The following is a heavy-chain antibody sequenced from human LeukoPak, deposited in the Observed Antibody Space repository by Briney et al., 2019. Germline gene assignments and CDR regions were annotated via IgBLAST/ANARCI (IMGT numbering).Heavy chain of an antibody. Sequence: SQTLSLTCAISGDSVSSNSAAWNWIRQSPSRGLEWLGRTYYRSKLYNDYAVSVKSRITINPDTSKNQFSLQLNSVTPEDTAVYYCARGSAIAAPTEMRYYYYYYYMDVWGKGTTVTVSS. D-gene: IGHD6-6*01. CDR3: ARGSAIAAPTEMRYYYYYYYMDV. CDR2: TYYRSKLYN. V-gene: IGHV6-1*01. CDR1: GDSVSSNSAA. J-gene: IGHJ6*03.